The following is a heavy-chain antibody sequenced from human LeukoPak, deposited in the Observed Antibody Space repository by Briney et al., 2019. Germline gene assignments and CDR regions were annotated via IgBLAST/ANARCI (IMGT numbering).Heavy chain of an antibody. CDR1: GFTFSNYA. CDR3: AKERGVGATTGSLATFDN. J-gene: IGHJ4*02. Sequence: GGSLRLSCVASGFTFSNYAMSWVRQAPGKGLEWVSSISASGIATYYADSVRGRFTIFRDNSENTLFLQMNSLRTDDTAIYYCAKERGVGATTGSLATFDNWGQGTLVTVSS. CDR2: ISASGIAT. V-gene: IGHV3-23*01. D-gene: IGHD1-26*01.